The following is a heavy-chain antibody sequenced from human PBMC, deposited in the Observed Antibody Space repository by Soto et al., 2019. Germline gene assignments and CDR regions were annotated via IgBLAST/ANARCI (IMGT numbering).Heavy chain of an antibody. CDR3: TRDLSPSNYGYPSFDY. CDR1: GFTFSTYW. Sequence: GESLKISCAASGFTFSTYWMHWVRQAPGKGLVWVSLINNHGSSTTYSDSVRGRFTISRDNAKNTLYLQMNSLRAEDTAVYYCTRDLSPSNYGYPSFDYWGQGALVTVSS. V-gene: IGHV3-74*01. J-gene: IGHJ4*02. CDR2: INNHGSST. D-gene: IGHD5-18*01.